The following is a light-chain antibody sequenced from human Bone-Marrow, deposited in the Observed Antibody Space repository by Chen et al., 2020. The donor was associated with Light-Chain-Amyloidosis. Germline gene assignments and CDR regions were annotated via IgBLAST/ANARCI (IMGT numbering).Light chain of an antibody. CDR3: SSYTITNTLV. J-gene: IGLJ1*01. V-gene: IGLV2-14*01. Sequence: QSALTQPASVSGSPGPSITISCTGTSSDVGGDNHVSWYQQHPDKAPKLMIYEVTNLPSWVPDRFSGSKSDNTASLTISGLQTEDEADYFCSSYTITNTLVFRSGTRVTVL. CDR1: SSDVGGDNH. CDR2: EVT.